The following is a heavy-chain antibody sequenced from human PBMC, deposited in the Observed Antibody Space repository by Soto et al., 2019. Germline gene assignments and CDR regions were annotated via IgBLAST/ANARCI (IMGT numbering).Heavy chain of an antibody. CDR2: ISGSGGST. V-gene: IGHV3-23*01. CDR1: GFTFSSYA. J-gene: IGHJ4*02. D-gene: IGHD1-26*01. Sequence: EVQLLESGGGLVQPGGSLRLSCAASGFTFSSYAMSWVRQAPGKGLEWVSAISGSGGSTYYADSVQGRFTVSRDSAKNSLYLQMNSLRTEDTAVYYCVRGTIVGATFTYWGQGTLVTVSS. CDR3: VRGTIVGATFTY.